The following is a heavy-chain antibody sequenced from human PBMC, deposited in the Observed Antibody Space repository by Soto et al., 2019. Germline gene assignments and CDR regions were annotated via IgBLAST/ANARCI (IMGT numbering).Heavy chain of an antibody. Sequence: ASVKVSCKASGYPFTSYVINWLRPAPGQGLEGMGWINIYKGDTNYVEKVQDRVTMNTDTSNDTVYMDLSSLSYDDTTVYYCARQDSGADYIYWGQGTRVTVSS. CDR3: ARQDSGADYIY. CDR2: INIYKGDT. D-gene: IGHD1-26*01. J-gene: IGHJ4*02. V-gene: IGHV1-18*04. CDR1: GYPFTSYV.